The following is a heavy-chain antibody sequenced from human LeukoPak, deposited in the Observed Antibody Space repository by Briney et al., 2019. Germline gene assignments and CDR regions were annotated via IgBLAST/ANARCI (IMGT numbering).Heavy chain of an antibody. Sequence: GGSLRLSCAASGFTLSSYWMSWVRQAPGKGPEWVANIKQDGSEKYYVDSVKGRFTISRDNAKNSLYLQMNSLRAEDTAVYYCARTYSSPYFDYWGQGTLVTVSS. J-gene: IGHJ4*02. CDR2: IKQDGSEK. CDR1: GFTLSSYW. V-gene: IGHV3-7*01. CDR3: ARTYSSPYFDY. D-gene: IGHD6-19*01.